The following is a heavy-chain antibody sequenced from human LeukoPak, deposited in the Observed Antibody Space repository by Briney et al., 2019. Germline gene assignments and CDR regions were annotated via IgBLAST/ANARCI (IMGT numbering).Heavy chain of an antibody. CDR1: GYTFTSYY. J-gene: IGHJ3*02. CDR2: INPSGGST. D-gene: IGHD3-10*01. Sequence: GASVKVSCKASGYTFTSYYMHWVRQAPGQGLEWMGIINPSGGSTSYAQKFQGRVTMTRDTSTSTVYMELSSLRSEDTAVYYCAREPVELWFGESVGAFDIWGQGTMVTVSS. V-gene: IGHV1-46*01. CDR3: AREPVELWFGESVGAFDI.